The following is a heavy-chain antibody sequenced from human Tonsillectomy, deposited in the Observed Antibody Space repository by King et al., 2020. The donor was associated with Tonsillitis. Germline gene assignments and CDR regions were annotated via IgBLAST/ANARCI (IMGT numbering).Heavy chain of an antibody. CDR3: TIDYDSSGYYGSG. CDR2: IRSKAYGGTT. Sequence: EVQLVESGGGLVQPGRSLRLSCTASGFTFGDYAMSWVRQAPGKGLEWVGFIRSKAYGGTTEYAASVKGRFTISRDDSKSIAYLQMNSLKTEDTAVYYCTIDYDSSGYYGSGWGQGTLVTVSS. D-gene: IGHD3-22*01. V-gene: IGHV3-49*04. J-gene: IGHJ4*02. CDR1: GFTFGDYA.